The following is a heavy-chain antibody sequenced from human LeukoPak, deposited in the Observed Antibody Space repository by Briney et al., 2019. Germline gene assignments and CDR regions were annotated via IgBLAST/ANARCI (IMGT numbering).Heavy chain of an antibody. Sequence: RASVKVSCKASGYTFTGYYMHWVRQAPGQGLEWMGWINPNSGGTNYAQKFQGRVTMTRDTSISTAYMELSRLRSDDTAVYYCARDSGGGYYYDSSGYYAEYFQHWGQGTLVTVSS. CDR1: GYTFTGYY. J-gene: IGHJ1*01. D-gene: IGHD3-22*01. V-gene: IGHV1-2*02. CDR3: ARDSGGGYYYDSSGYYAEYFQH. CDR2: INPNSGGT.